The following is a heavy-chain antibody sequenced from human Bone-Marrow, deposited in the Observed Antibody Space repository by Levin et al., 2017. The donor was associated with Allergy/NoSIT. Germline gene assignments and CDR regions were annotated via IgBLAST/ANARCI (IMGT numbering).Heavy chain of an antibody. J-gene: IGHJ4*02. D-gene: IGHD2-21*01. CDR2: IYDSGNV. V-gene: IGHV4-30-2*01. CDR3: VRAVPAIRYFDS. CDR1: GGSLRSDDHS. Sequence: SQTLSLTCAVSGGSLRSDDHSWSWVRQPPGKGLEWIGYIYDSGNVHYNPSLKTRVTISVDTSKRQFSLRLRSVTAADTAVYYCVRAVPAIRYFDSWGQGTLVSVSS.